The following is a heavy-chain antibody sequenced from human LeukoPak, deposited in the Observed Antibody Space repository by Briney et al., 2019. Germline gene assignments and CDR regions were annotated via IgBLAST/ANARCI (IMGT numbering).Heavy chain of an antibody. CDR2: ISAYNGNT. V-gene: IGHV1-18*04. CDR1: GYTFTGYY. Sequence: ASVTVSCKASGYTFTGYYIHWVRQAPGQGLEWMGWISAYNGNTNYAQKLQGRVTMTTDTSTSTAYMELRSLRSDDTAVYYCARLFSSGSGIYPPGYWGHGTLVTVSS. J-gene: IGHJ4*01. D-gene: IGHD3-10*01. CDR3: ARLFSSGSGIYPPGY.